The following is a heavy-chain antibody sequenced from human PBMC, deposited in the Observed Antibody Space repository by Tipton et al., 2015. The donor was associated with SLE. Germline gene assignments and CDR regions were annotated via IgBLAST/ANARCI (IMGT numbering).Heavy chain of an antibody. Sequence: SLRLSCAASGFTFNSYSMNWVRQAPGKGLEWVSYISGSSNTIYYADSVKGRFIISRDNAKNSLYLQMNSLRAEDTAVYYCAKRTAVAGIWYFDLWGRGTLVTVSS. CDR1: GFTFNSYS. D-gene: IGHD6-19*01. V-gene: IGHV3-48*01. CDR2: ISGSSNTI. J-gene: IGHJ2*01. CDR3: AKRTAVAGIWYFDL.